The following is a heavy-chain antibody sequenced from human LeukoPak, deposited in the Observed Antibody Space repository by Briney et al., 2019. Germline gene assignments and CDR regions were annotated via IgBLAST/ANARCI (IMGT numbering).Heavy chain of an antibody. V-gene: IGHV3-7*01. CDR1: GFTFSNFA. CDR3: AIWTSGNY. J-gene: IGHJ4*02. D-gene: IGHD1-1*01. Sequence: GGSLRLSCATSGFTFSNFAMHWVRQTPGKGLEWVANMDPTGSQKRYVDSVRGRFTISKDDPGASLYLDMHSLRAEDPAIYYCAIWTSGNYWGQGTLVTVSS. CDR2: MDPTGSQK.